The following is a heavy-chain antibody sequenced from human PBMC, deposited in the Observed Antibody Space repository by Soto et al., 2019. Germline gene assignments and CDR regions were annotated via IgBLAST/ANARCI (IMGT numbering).Heavy chain of an antibody. Sequence: ASVKVSCKASGHTFTSYDINWVRQATGQGLEWMGWMNPNSGNTGYAQKFQGRVTMTRNTSISTAYMELSSLRSEDTAVYYCASLGQKYYRAFDIWGQGTMVTVSS. D-gene: IGHD2-8*01. CDR3: ASLGQKYYRAFDI. CDR1: GHTFTSYD. CDR2: MNPNSGNT. J-gene: IGHJ3*02. V-gene: IGHV1-8*01.